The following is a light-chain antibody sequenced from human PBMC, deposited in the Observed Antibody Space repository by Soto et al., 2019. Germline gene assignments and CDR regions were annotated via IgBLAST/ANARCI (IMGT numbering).Light chain of an antibody. J-gene: IGKJ4*01. CDR1: QSVSSSC. Sequence: EIVLTQSPGTLSLSPGERATLSCRATQSVSSSCFPWFQQKPGQAPRLLICAASSRATAIPDRFSGSGSGTDFTFTISRLEPDDFAVYICQQYGNSPRSPLGGGTKVEIK. CDR2: AAS. CDR3: QQYGNSPRSP. V-gene: IGKV3-20*01.